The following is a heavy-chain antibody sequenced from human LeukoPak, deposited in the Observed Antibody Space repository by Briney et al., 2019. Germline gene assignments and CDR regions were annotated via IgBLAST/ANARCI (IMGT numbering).Heavy chain of an antibody. CDR3: ARALVTTVVTNYIDY. Sequence: SETLSLTGTVSGGSISSGSYYWSWIRQPAGKGLEWIGRIYTSGSTNYNPSLKSRVTISVDTSKSQFSLKLGSVTAADTAVYYCARALVTTVVTNYIDYWGQGTLVTVSS. CDR1: GGSISSGSYY. J-gene: IGHJ4*02. CDR2: IYTSGST. D-gene: IGHD4-23*01. V-gene: IGHV4-61*02.